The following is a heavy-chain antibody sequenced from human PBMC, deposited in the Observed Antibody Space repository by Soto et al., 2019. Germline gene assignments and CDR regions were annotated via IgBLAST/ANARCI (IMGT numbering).Heavy chain of an antibody. V-gene: IGHV4-38-2*02. J-gene: IGHJ6*02. Sequence: SETLSLTCAVSGYSISSGDYWGWIRQPPGKGLEWSGSIYHSGSTYYNPSLKSRVTISVDTSKNQFSLKLSSVTAAATAVEYFERDGDTMVRERRYYYYYYGMDVWGQGTTVTVSS. D-gene: IGHD3-10*01. CDR2: IYHSGST. CDR3: ERDGDTMVRERRYYYYYYGMDV. CDR1: GYSISSGDY.